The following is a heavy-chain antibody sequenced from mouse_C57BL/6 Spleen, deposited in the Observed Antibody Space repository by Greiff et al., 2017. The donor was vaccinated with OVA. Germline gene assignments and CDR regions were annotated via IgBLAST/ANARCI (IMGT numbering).Heavy chain of an antibody. CDR2: IDPSDSYT. V-gene: IGHV1-50*01. CDR3: ARRGGNYDWYFDV. D-gene: IGHD2-1*01. Sequence: VQLQQPGAELVKPGASVKLSCKASGYTFTSYWMQWVKQRPGQGLEWIGEIDPSDSYTNYNQKFKGKATLTVDTSSSTAYMQLSSLTSEDSAVYYCARRGGNYDWYFDVWGTGTTVTVSS. J-gene: IGHJ1*03. CDR1: GYTFTSYW.